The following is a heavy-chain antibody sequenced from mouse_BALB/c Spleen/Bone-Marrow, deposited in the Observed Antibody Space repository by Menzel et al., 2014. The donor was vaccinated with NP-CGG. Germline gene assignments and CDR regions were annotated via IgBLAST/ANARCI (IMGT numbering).Heavy chain of an antibody. D-gene: IGHD4-1*01. V-gene: IGHV5-17*02. J-gene: IGHJ2*01. CDR3: TRGGNWEDFDY. Sequence: EVQVVESGGGLVQPGGSRKLSCAASGFTFSSFGMHWVRQAPEKGLEWIAYISSDSGAIFCADTVKGRFTISRDNPKNTLFLQMTSLRSEDTAIYFCTRGGNWEDFDYWGQGTTPTVSS. CDR1: GFTFSSFG. CDR2: ISSDSGAI.